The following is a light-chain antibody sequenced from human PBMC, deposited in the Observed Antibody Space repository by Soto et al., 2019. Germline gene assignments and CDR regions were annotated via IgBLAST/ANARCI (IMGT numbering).Light chain of an antibody. CDR1: NIGSKS. CDR3: QVWDSISDHVV. Sequence: SYELTQPPSVSVAPGKTARITCGGNNIGSKSVNWYQQKPGQAPVLVIYYDSDRPSGIPERFSGSNSGNTATLTISRVEAGDEADYYCQVWDSISDHVVFGGGTKVTVL. CDR2: YDS. J-gene: IGLJ2*01. V-gene: IGLV3-21*04.